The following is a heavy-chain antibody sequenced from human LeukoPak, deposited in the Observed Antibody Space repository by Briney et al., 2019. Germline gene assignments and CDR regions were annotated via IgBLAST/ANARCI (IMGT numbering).Heavy chain of an antibody. CDR2: IIPILGIA. Sequence: ASVKVSCKASGGTFSSYAISWVRQAPGQGLEWMGRIIPILGIANYAQKFQGRVTITADKSTSTAYMELSSLRSEDTAVYYCARVRHDIFTDGMDVWGQGTTVTVSS. V-gene: IGHV1-69*04. J-gene: IGHJ6*02. CDR1: GGTFSSYA. CDR3: ARVRHDIFTDGMDV. D-gene: IGHD3-9*01.